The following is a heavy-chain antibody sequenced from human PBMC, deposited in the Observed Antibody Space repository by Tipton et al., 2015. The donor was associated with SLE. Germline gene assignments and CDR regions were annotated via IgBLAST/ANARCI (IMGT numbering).Heavy chain of an antibody. CDR2: INHSGST. CDR1: GGSFSGYY. CDR3: ARDGAAAFLD. J-gene: IGHJ4*02. D-gene: IGHD6-13*01. V-gene: IGHV4-34*01. Sequence: TLSLTCAVYGGSFSGYYWSWIRQPPGKGLEWIGEINHSGSTNYNPSLKSRVTISVDTSKNQFSLKLSSVTAADTAVYYCARDGAAAFLDWGQGTLVTVSS.